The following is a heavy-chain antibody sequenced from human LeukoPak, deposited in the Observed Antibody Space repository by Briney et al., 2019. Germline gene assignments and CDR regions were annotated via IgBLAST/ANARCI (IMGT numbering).Heavy chain of an antibody. CDR2: IKQDGSEK. D-gene: IGHD5-18*01. CDR1: GFTVSNNY. Sequence: GGSLRLSCAASGFTVSNNYMSWVRQAPGKGLEWVANIKQDGSEKYYVDSVKGRFTISRDNAKNSLYLQMNSLRAEDTAVYYCARGGYSYGYWGQGTLVTVSS. J-gene: IGHJ4*02. CDR3: ARGGYSYGY. V-gene: IGHV3-7*03.